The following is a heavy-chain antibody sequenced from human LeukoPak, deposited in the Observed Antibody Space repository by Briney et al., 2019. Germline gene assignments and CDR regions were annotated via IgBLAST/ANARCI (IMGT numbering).Heavy chain of an antibody. CDR2: VRYDGSNK. J-gene: IGHJ4*02. CDR3: AKLGRGGTYLVAAEY. D-gene: IGHD3-16*01. CDR1: GFTFSSYA. V-gene: IGHV3-30*02. Sequence: GRSLRLSCAASGFTFSSYAMHWVRQSPGKGLEWVAFVRYDGSNKYYSDSVKGRFTISRDNSKNKLFLQMNSLRPEDTAVYYCAKLGRGGTYLVAAEYWGQGTLVTVSS.